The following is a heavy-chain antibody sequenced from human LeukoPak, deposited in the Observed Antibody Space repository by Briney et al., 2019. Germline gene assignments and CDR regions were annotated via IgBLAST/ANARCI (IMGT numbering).Heavy chain of an antibody. D-gene: IGHD6-19*01. V-gene: IGHV3-23*01. CDR3: ALGDPGIAVAGTSGAY. CDR1: GFTFSNYD. Sequence: GGSLRLSCAASGFTFSNYDMGWVRQAPGEGLEWVSSISGSGSSTYYADSVKGRFTISRDNPKNAQYLQMSSLRAGDTAVYYCALGDPGIAVAGTSGAYWGQGTLVTVSS. J-gene: IGHJ4*02. CDR2: ISGSGSST.